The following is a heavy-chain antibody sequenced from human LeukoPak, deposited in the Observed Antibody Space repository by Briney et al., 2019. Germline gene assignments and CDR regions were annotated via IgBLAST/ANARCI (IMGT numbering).Heavy chain of an antibody. CDR1: GFTFNNYG. D-gene: IGHD3-22*01. CDR3: ARDHYYDSSGYYYAYGYFDL. J-gene: IGHJ2*01. CDR2: IRYNGNNQ. Sequence: PGGSLRLSCAASGFTFNNYGMHWVRQAPGKGLEWVAFIRYNGNNQYYADSVKGRFTISRDNAKKSLYLQMNSLRAEDTAVYYCARDHYYDSSGYYYAYGYFDLWGRGTLVTVSS. V-gene: IGHV3-30*02.